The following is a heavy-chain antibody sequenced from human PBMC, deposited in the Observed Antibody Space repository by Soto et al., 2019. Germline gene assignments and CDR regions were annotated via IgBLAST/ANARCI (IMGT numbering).Heavy chain of an antibody. CDR1: GGTLSSHS. J-gene: IGHJ3*02. Sequence: ASVKVSCKASGGTLSSHSITWVRQAPGQGLEWMGWISAYNGNTNYAQKLQGRVTMTTDTSTSTAYMELRSLRSDDTAVYYCARDSSGYVDIWGQGTMVTVSS. CDR3: ARDSSGYVDI. V-gene: IGHV1-18*01. D-gene: IGHD3-22*01. CDR2: ISAYNGNT.